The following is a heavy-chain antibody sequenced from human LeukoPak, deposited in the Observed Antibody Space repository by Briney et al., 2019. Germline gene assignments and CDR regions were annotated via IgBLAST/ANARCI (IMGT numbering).Heavy chain of an antibody. J-gene: IGHJ3*02. Sequence: GGSLRLSCAASGFTFSDYYMSWIRQAQRKGREWDSYISSSGSTIYYADSVKGRFTISRDNAKNSLYLQMNSLRCEDTALYYCAKDIISGCSGYDAFDIWGRGRMVTVSS. CDR1: GFTFSDYY. CDR3: AKDIISGCSGYDAFDI. D-gene: IGHD2-15*01. V-gene: IGHV3-11*01. CDR2: ISSSGSTI.